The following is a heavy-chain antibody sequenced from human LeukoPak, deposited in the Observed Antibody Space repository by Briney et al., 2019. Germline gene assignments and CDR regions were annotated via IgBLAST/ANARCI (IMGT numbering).Heavy chain of an antibody. Sequence: SETLSLTCAVYGGSFSGYYWSWIRQPPGKGLEWIGEINHSGSTNYNPSLKSRVTISVDTSMNQFSLKLSSVTAADTAVYYCARGFPREYSYGYYYYYGMDVWGQGTTVTVSS. CDR2: INHSGST. CDR3: ARGFPREYSYGYYYYYGMDV. V-gene: IGHV4-34*01. CDR1: GGSFSGYY. J-gene: IGHJ6*02. D-gene: IGHD5-18*01.